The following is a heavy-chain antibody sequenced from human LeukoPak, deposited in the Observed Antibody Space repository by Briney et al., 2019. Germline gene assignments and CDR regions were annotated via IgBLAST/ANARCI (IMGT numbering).Heavy chain of an antibody. CDR2: ISSSSSTI. J-gene: IGHJ4*02. V-gene: IGHV3-48*04. Sequence: PGGSLRLSCAASGFTFSSYSIDWVRQAPGKGLEWLSYISSSSSTIYYADSVKGRFTISRDNAKNSVYLQMNSLRAEDTAVYYCARVWSSGYTKDYWGQRTLVTVSS. D-gene: IGHD3-22*01. CDR1: GFTFSSYS. CDR3: ARVWSSGYTKDY.